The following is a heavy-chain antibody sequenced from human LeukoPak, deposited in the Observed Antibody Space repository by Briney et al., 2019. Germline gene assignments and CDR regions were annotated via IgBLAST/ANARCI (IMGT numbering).Heavy chain of an antibody. V-gene: IGHV1-69*13. CDR2: IIPIFGTA. CDR3: ASTRTSGSYSQFDY. Sequence: AASVKVSCKASGGTFSGYAISWVRQAPGQGLEWMGGIIPIFGTANYAQKFQGRVTITADESTSTAYMELSSLRSEDTAVYYCASTRTSGSYSQFDYWGQGTLVTVSS. J-gene: IGHJ4*02. D-gene: IGHD1-26*01. CDR1: GGTFSGYA.